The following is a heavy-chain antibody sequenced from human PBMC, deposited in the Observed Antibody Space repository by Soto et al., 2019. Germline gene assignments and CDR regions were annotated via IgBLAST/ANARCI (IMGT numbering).Heavy chain of an antibody. CDR1: GGSISRYY. Sequence: DTLALRCTVSGGSISRYYWSRIRQPPGQGLEWIGYIYYSGSTNYTTSLKSRVTISVDTSKNHFSLKLSSVTAADTAVYYCARGRREGVVNALSYSLAYWGQVTLFTVS. V-gene: IGHV4-59*07. CDR3: ARGRREGVVNALSYSLAY. CDR2: IYYSGST. D-gene: IGHD2-21*01. J-gene: IGHJ4*02.